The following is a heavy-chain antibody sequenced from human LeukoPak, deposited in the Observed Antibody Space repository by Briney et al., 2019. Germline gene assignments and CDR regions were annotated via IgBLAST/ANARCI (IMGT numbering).Heavy chain of an antibody. J-gene: IGHJ6*02. Sequence: SETLSLTCTVSGGSISSSSYYWGWIRQPPGKGLEWIGYIYYSGSTNYNPSLKSRVTISVDTSKNQFSLKLSSVTAADTAVYYCARDSGGITMVRGVISYYYYGMDVWGQGTTVTVSS. CDR3: ARDSGGITMVRGVISYYYYGMDV. CDR2: IYYSGST. V-gene: IGHV4-61*01. D-gene: IGHD3-10*01. CDR1: GGSISSSSYY.